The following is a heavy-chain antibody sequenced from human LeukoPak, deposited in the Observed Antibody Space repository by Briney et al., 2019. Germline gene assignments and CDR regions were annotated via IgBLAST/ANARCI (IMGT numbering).Heavy chain of an antibody. D-gene: IGHD3-22*01. CDR2: ISYDGSNK. CDR1: GFTFSSYA. CDR3: ARDQEIVVVKITFDY. Sequence: GGSLRLSCAASGFTFSSYAMHWARQAPGKGLEWVAVISYDGSNKYYADSAKGRFTISRDNSKNTLYLQMNSLRAEDTAVYYCARDQEIVVVKITFDYWGQGTLVTVSS. V-gene: IGHV3-30-3*01. J-gene: IGHJ4*02.